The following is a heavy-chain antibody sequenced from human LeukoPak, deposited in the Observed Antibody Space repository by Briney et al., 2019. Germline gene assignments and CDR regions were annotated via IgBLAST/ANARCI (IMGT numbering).Heavy chain of an antibody. CDR3: ARERNGGYVPNFDS. CDR1: GFTFSNNW. Sequence: QPGESLRLSCAASGFTFSNNWMTWVRQAPGKGLEWVANIKQDGSEKYYVDSVKGRFTISRDNAKTSLHLQVNSLRAEDTAVYYCARERNGGYVPNFDSWGQGTLVTVSS. V-gene: IGHV3-7*01. CDR2: IKQDGSEK. J-gene: IGHJ4*02. D-gene: IGHD5-12*01.